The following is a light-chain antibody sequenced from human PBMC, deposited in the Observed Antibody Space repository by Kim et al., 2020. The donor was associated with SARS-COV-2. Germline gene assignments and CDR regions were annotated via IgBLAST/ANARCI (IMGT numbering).Light chain of an antibody. CDR2: GYG. J-gene: IGLJ3*02. V-gene: IGLV1-44*01. Sequence: SCSSSNSNVGNNPLNWDQQFPGTAPKLLIYGYGQRPSGVFDRCSGSKSGTSASLAIGGLHSEDEADYYCAAWDGSLNVWVFGGGTQLTVL. CDR1: NSNVGNNP. CDR3: AAWDGSLNVWV.